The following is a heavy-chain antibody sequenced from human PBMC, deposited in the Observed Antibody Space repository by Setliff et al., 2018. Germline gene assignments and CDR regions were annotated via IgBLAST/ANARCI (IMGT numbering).Heavy chain of an antibody. Sequence: GASVKVSCKASGGTFDNYGISWVRQAPGQGLEWMGGIIPIFGTRNYAQKFQDRVTIAADESTSSAYMELSSLRSEDTAAYYCARGHYHYHSVLYGGEFYYYYMDVWGPGTTVTVSS. CDR3: ARGHYHYHSVLYGGEFYYYYMDV. V-gene: IGHV1-69*13. CDR2: IIPIFGTR. D-gene: IGHD3-10*01. J-gene: IGHJ6*02. CDR1: GGTFDNYG.